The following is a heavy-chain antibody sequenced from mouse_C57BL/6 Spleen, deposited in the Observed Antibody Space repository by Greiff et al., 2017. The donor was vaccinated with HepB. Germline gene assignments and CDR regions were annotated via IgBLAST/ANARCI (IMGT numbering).Heavy chain of an antibody. CDR1: GFTFSDAW. CDR2: IRNKANNHAT. V-gene: IGHV6-6*01. Sequence: EVMLVESGGGLVQPGGSMKLSCAASGFTFSDAWMDWVRQSPEKGLEWVAEIRNKANNHATYYAESVKGRFTISRDDSKSSVYLQMNSLRAEDTGIYYCTRGFWYYFDYWGQGTTLTVSS. J-gene: IGHJ2*01. CDR3: TRGFWYYFDY.